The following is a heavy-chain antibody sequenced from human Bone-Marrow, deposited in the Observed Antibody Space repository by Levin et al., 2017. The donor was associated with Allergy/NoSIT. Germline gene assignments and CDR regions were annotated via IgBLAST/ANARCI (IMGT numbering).Heavy chain of an antibody. D-gene: IGHD3/OR15-3a*01. Sequence: AGGSLRLSCVASGFIFSNSWMSWVRQAAGEGLEWVANIKEHGREIYYVDSVKGRFTISRDDAKNSLYLQMNSLRADDTAVYYCVFGRGDYWGQGTLVTVSS. V-gene: IGHV3-7*02. CDR2: IKEHGREI. J-gene: IGHJ4*02. CDR3: VFGRGDY. CDR1: GFIFSNSW.